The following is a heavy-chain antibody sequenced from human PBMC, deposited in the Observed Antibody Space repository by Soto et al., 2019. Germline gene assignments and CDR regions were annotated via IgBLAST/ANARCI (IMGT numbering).Heavy chain of an antibody. J-gene: IGHJ6*03. Sequence: PSETLSLTCPVSGGSISGYYWSWIRQPPGKGLEWLGYIYYTGSTNYNPSLGSRVTISLDTSKNQFSLRLNSVSAADTAMYFCARHGDYRNFRYYYYMDVWGKGTTVTVSS. D-gene: IGHD4-17*01. CDR2: IYYTGST. V-gene: IGHV4-59*08. CDR3: ARHGDYRNFRYYYYMDV. CDR1: GGSISGYY.